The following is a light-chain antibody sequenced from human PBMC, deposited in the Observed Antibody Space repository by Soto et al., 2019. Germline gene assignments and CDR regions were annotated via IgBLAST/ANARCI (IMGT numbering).Light chain of an antibody. CDR1: QNVNSN. Sequence: IVMTQSPAAVSVSPGERATLSCRASQNVNSNLAWYQQKPGQPPRLLIYGAYTRATGVPARFSGSGSGTEFTLTISSLQSEDFAVYCCQQYNSLPLTFGGGTKVDI. J-gene: IGKJ4*01. V-gene: IGKV3-15*01. CDR2: GAY. CDR3: QQYNSLPLT.